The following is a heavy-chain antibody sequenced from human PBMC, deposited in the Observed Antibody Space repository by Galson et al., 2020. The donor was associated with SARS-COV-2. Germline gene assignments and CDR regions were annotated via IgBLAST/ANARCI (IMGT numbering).Heavy chain of an antibody. CDR3: ARETLTGTNASYGMDA. CDR2: INPNSGGT. D-gene: IGHD1-7*01. V-gene: IGHV1-2*02. Sequence: ASVKVSCNASGYTFTGYYMHWLRQAPGQGLEWMGWINPNSGGTNYSQKFQGRVTMTRDTSISTAYMELSRLRSDDTAVYYWARETLTGTNASYGMDAWGQGTTVTVSS. CDR1: GYTFTGYY. J-gene: IGHJ6*02.